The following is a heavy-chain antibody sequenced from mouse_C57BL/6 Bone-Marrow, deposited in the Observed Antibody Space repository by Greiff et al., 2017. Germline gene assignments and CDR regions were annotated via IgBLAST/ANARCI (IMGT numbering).Heavy chain of an antibody. J-gene: IGHJ2*01. Sequence: VQLQQSGAELVRPGASVKLSCTASGFNFKDDYMHWVKQRPEQGLEWIGWIDPENGDTEYASKFQGKATITADTSSNTAYLQLSSLTSEDTAVYYCTTDGFDYWGQGTTLTVSS. V-gene: IGHV14-4*01. CDR3: TTDGFDY. D-gene: IGHD2-3*01. CDR2: IDPENGDT. CDR1: GFNFKDDY.